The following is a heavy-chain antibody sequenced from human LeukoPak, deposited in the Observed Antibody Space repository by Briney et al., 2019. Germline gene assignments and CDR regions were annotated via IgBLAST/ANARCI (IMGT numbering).Heavy chain of an antibody. CDR3: ARVCSYDSSGYASPPDAFDI. D-gene: IGHD3-22*01. CDR1: GYTFTGYY. CDR2: INPNSGGT. Sequence: ASVKVSCKASGYTFTGYYMHWVRQAPGQGLEWMGWINPNSGGTNYAQKFQGRVTVTRDTSISTAYMELSRLRSDDTAVYYCARVCSYDSSGYASPPDAFDIWGQGTMVTVSS. V-gene: IGHV1-2*02. J-gene: IGHJ3*02.